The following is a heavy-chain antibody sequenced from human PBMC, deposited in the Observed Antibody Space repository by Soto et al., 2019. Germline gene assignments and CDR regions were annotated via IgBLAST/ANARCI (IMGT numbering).Heavy chain of an antibody. CDR1: GFTFSSYW. V-gene: IGHV3-74*01. CDR2: INSDGSST. D-gene: IGHD6-19*01. Sequence: EVQLVESGGGLVQPGGSLRLSCAASGFTFSSYWMHWVRQAPGKGLVWVSRINSDGSSTSYADSVKGRFTISRDNAKNTLYLQMNSLRAEDTAVYYCARSTCSGCPFGYYYGMDVWGQGTTVTVSS. J-gene: IGHJ6*02. CDR3: ARSTCSGCPFGYYYGMDV.